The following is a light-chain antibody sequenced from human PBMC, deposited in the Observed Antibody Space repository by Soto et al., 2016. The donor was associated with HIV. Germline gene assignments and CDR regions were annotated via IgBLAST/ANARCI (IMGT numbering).Light chain of an antibody. CDR1: QGIRKD. J-gene: IGKJ1*01. CDR2: AAS. CDR3: LQHNGFPRS. Sequence: DIQLTQSPSSLSASVGDRVTITCRASQGIRKDLGWYHQKPGKAPQRLIQAASTLHSGAPSRFIGRGYGTEFTLTISSLQPEDFGTYYCLQHNGFPRSFGLRDQSGN. V-gene: IGKV1-17*01.